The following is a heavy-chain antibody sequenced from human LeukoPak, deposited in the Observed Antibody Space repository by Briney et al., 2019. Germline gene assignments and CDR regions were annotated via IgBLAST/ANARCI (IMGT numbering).Heavy chain of an antibody. V-gene: IGHV3-30-3*02. CDR2: ISDDGSNK. D-gene: IGHD6-6*01. CDR1: GFTFSSYA. Sequence: GGSLRLSCAASGFTFSSYAMHWVRQAPGKGLEWVAVISDDGSNKYYADSVKGRFTISRDNSKNTLYLQMNSLRAEDTAVYYCAKGTYSSSSGGNDYWGQGTLVTVSS. CDR3: AKGTYSSSSGGNDY. J-gene: IGHJ4*02.